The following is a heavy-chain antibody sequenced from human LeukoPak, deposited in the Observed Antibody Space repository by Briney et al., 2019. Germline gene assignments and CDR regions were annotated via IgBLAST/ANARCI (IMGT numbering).Heavy chain of an antibody. D-gene: IGHD3-3*01. CDR2: ISGSGGRS. Sequence: GGSLRLSCAASGFTFSTYAMTWVRQAPGKGLEWVSTISGSGGRSYYADSVKGRFAVSRDNSKNTLYLQMNSLRAKDTAVYYSAKDRRSSIFGVVIMGFDYWGQGTLVTVSS. V-gene: IGHV3-23*01. J-gene: IGHJ4*02. CDR1: GFTFSTYA. CDR3: AKDRRSSIFGVVIMGFDY.